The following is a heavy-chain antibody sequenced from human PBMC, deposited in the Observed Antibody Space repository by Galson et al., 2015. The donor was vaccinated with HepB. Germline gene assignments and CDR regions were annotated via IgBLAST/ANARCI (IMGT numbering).Heavy chain of an antibody. CDR3: AKDSLQYYDSGGLFDY. D-gene: IGHD3-22*01. CDR2: IRYDGSNK. CDR1: GFTFSSYG. J-gene: IGHJ4*02. V-gene: IGHV3-30*02. Sequence: SLRLSCAASGFTFSSYGMHWVRQAPGKGLEWVAFIRYDGSNKYYADSVKGRFTISRDNSKNTLYLQMNSLRAEDTAVYYCAKDSLQYYDSGGLFDYWGQGTLVTVSS.